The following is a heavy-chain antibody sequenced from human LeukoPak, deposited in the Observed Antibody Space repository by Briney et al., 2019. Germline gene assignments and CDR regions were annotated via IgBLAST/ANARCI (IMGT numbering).Heavy chain of an antibody. CDR2: IYYSGST. CDR3: AGTPGDWELQNWFDP. CDR1: GGSISSSSYY. Sequence: PSETLSLTCTVSGGSISSSSYYWGWLRQPPWKGLEWIGSIYYSGSTYYNPSLKSRVTISVDTSKNQFSLKLSSVTAADTAVYYCAGTPGDWELQNWFDPWGQGTLVTVSS. D-gene: IGHD1-26*01. J-gene: IGHJ5*02. V-gene: IGHV4-39*01.